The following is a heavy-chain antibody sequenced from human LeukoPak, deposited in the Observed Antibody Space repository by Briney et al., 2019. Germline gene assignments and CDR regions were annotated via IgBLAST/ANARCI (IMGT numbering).Heavy chain of an antibody. D-gene: IGHD3-10*01. J-gene: IGHJ3*02. CDR3: AREPTGLLWFGDYAFDI. CDR2: IYYSGST. CDR1: GGSISSGDYY. V-gene: IGHV4-30-4*01. Sequence: PSQTLSLTCTVSGGSISSGDYYWSWIRQPPGKGLEWIGYIYYSGSTYYNPSLKSRVTISVDTSKNQFSLKLSSVTAADTAVYYCAREPTGLLWFGDYAFDIWGQGTMVTVSS.